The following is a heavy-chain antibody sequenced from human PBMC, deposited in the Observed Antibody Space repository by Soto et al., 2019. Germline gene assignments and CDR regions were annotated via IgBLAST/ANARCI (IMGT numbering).Heavy chain of an antibody. Sequence: EVQLVESGGGLVKPGGSLRLSCAASGFTFSSYSMNWVRQAPGKGLEWVSSISSSSSYIYYADSVKGRFTISRDNAKNSLYLQMNRLRAEDTAVYYCARDPGYSYGNYYYYGMDVWGQGTTVTVSS. J-gene: IGHJ6*02. CDR1: GFTFSSYS. V-gene: IGHV3-21*01. D-gene: IGHD5-18*01. CDR3: ARDPGYSYGNYYYYGMDV. CDR2: ISSSSSYI.